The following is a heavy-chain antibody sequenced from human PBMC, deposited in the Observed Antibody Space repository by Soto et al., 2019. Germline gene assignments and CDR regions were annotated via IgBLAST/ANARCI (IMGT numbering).Heavy chain of an antibody. D-gene: IGHD6-6*01. J-gene: IGHJ6*02. CDR2: ISSSGSTI. CDR1: GFTFSDYY. CDR3: ARFLVSGSSSVFYYYYGMDV. V-gene: IGHV3-11*01. Sequence: QVQLVESGGGLVKPGGSLRLSCAASGFTFSDYYMSWIRQAPGKGLERVSYISSSGSTIYYADSVKGRFTISRDNAKNSLYLQMNSLRADDTAVYYCARFLVSGSSSVFYYYYGMDVWGQGTTVTVSS.